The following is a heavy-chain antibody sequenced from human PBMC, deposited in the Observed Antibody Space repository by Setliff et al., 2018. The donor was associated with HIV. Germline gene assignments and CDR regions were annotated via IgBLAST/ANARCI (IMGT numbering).Heavy chain of an antibody. D-gene: IGHD3-10*01. J-gene: IGHJ5*02. CDR3: ARDEGLWFGAKRNWFDP. CDR2: IYYSGST. CDR1: GDSISSNTFY. V-gene: IGHV4-39*07. Sequence: KPSETLSLTCTVSGDSISSNTFYWGWIRQPPGKGLEWIGSIYYSGSTYYNPSLKSRVTISVGTSKNQFSLKLTSVTAADTAVYYCARDEGLWFGAKRNWFDPWGQGTLVTVSS.